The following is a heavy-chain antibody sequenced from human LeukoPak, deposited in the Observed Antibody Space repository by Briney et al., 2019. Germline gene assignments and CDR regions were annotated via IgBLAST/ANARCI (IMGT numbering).Heavy chain of an antibody. J-gene: IGHJ4*02. D-gene: IGHD3-22*01. V-gene: IGHV4-59*08. Sequence: NPSETLSLTCTVSGGSISSYYWSWIRQPPGKGLEWIGYIYYSGSTNYNPSLKSRVTISVDTSKNQFSLKLSSVTAADTAVYYCARGPGAGSSGYYYVLWGQGTLVTVSS. CDR2: IYYSGST. CDR1: GGSISSYY. CDR3: ARGPGAGSSGYYYVL.